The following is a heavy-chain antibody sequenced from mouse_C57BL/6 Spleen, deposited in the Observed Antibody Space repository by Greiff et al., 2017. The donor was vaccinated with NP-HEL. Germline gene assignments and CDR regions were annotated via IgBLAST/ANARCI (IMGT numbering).Heavy chain of an antibody. CDR2: ILPGSGST. V-gene: IGHV1-9*01. CDR1: GYTFTGYW. D-gene: IGHD3-2*02. CDR3: ARGRSSGYACFAY. Sequence: QVQLQQSGAELMKPGASVKLSCKATGYTFTGYWIEWVKQRPGHGLEWIGEILPGSGSTNYNEKFKGKATLTADTSSNTAYMQLSSLTTEDSAIYYCARGRSSGYACFAYWGQGTLVTVSA. J-gene: IGHJ3*01.